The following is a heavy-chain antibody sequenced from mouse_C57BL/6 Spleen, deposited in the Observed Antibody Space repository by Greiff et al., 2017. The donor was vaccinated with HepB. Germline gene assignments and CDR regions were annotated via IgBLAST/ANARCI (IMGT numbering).Heavy chain of an antibody. V-gene: IGHV1-82*01. CDR2: IYPGDGDT. CDR3: ADLEDYAMDY. CDR1: GYAFSSSW. Sequence: VQRVESGPELVKPGASVKISCKASGYAFSSSWMNWVKQRPGKGLEWIGRIYPGDGDTNYNGKFKGKATLTADKSSSTAYMQLSSLTSEDSAVYFCADLEDYAMDYWGQGTSVTVSS. J-gene: IGHJ4*01.